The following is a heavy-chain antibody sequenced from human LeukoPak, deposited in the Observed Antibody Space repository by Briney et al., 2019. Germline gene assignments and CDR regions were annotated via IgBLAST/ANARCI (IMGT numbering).Heavy chain of an antibody. Sequence: SETLSLTCAVSGGSISSSNWWSWVRQPPGKGLEWIGEIYHSGSTNYNPSLKSRVTISVDKSKNQFSLKLSSVTAADTAVYYCARALYDGYCSSTSCSRGYWFDPWGQGTLVTVSS. CDR2: IYHSGST. CDR1: GGSISSSNW. D-gene: IGHD2-2*03. V-gene: IGHV4-4*02. CDR3: ARALYDGYCSSTSCSRGYWFDP. J-gene: IGHJ5*02.